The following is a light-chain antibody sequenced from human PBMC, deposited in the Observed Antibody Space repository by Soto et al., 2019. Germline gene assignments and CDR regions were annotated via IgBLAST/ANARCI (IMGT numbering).Light chain of an antibody. CDR3: CSYAGITTYYV. Sequence: LTQPASVSGSPGQSITISCTGTSSDVGSYNLVSWYQQHPGEAPKLMIYGGTKRPSGVSNRFSGSKSGNTASLTISGLQAEDEADYYCCSYAGITTYYVFGTGTRSPS. V-gene: IGLV2-23*01. CDR1: SSDVGSYNL. CDR2: GGT. J-gene: IGLJ1*01.